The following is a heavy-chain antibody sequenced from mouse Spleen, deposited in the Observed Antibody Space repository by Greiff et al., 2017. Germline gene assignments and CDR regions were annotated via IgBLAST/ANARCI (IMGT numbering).Heavy chain of an antibody. CDR1: GYTFTSYT. J-gene: IGHJ4*01. V-gene: IGHV1-4*01. CDR3: ASHTRAMDY. Sequence: QVQLQQSGAELARPGASVKMSCKASGYTFTSYTMHWVKQRPGQGLEWIGYINPSSGYTKYNQKFKDKATLTADKSSSTAYMQLSSLTSEDTAIYYCASHTRAMDYWGQGTSVTVSS. D-gene: IGHD2-12*01. CDR2: INPSSGYT.